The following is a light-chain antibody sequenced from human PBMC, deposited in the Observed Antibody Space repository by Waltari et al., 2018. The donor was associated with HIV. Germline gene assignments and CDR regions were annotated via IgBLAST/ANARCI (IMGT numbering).Light chain of an antibody. CDR2: DNN. J-gene: IGLJ2*01. CDR1: SSNIGNNY. V-gene: IGLV1-51*01. CDR3: GTWDSSLSAGL. Sequence: QSVLTQPPSVSAAPGQKVTISCSGSSSNIGNNYVSWYQQLPGTAPTLLIYDNNKRPSGIPDRFSGSKSGTSATLGITGLQTGDEVDYYCGTWDSSLSAGLFGGGTKLTVL.